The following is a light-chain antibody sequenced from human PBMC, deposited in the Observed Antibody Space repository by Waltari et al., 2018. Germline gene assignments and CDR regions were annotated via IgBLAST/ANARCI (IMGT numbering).Light chain of an antibody. Sequence: QTVVTQEPSFSVSPGGTVTLTCGLSSGSVSYNYYPIWFQQTPGQAPRTLIYSTNTRSSGVSDRFSGSILGNRAALTSTGAQANDEADYYCVLYVGGGSWVFGGGTKLTVL. CDR1: SGSVSYNYY. J-gene: IGLJ3*02. CDR2: STN. V-gene: IGLV8-61*01. CDR3: VLYVGGGSWV.